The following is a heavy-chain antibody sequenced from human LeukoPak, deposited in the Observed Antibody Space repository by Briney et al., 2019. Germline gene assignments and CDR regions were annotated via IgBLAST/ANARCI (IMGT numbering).Heavy chain of an antibody. CDR2: IVGGRDKT. CDR1: GFSVRTYA. D-gene: IGHD3-22*01. V-gene: IGHV3-23*01. Sequence: GGSLRLSSAVSGFSVRTYAMIWARQAPGKGLECVSAIVGGRDKTWYVESVQGRFTISRDNSKNTLYLQMNSLRAEDTAVYYCAKILVTMIGQIGADDAFDIWGQGTMVTVSS. J-gene: IGHJ3*02. CDR3: AKILVTMIGQIGADDAFDI.